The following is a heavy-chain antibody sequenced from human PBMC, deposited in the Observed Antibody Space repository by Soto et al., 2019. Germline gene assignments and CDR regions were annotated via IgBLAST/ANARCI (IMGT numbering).Heavy chain of an antibody. J-gene: IGHJ6*02. V-gene: IGHV3-23*01. CDR1: GFTFSSYA. Sequence: PGGSLRLSCAASGFTFSSYAMSWVRQAPGKGLEWVSAISGSGGSTYYADSVKGRFTISRDNSKNTLYLQMNSLRAEDTAVYYCAREGGYCSSTSCSVRYYYYGMDVWGQGTTVTVSS. D-gene: IGHD2-2*01. CDR2: ISGSGGST. CDR3: AREGGYCSSTSCSVRYYYYGMDV.